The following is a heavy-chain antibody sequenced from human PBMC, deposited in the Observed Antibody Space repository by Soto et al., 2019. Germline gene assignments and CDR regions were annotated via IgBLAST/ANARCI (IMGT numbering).Heavy chain of an antibody. CDR2: IYYSGST. D-gene: IGHD2-15*01. CDR3: ASSSQLLPRIDH. V-gene: IGHV4-39*01. J-gene: IGHJ4*02. CDR1: GGSISSSGYY. Sequence: PSQTLSLTCTVSGGSISSSGYYWGWIHQPPGKGLEWIGSIYYSGSTYYNSSLKSRVTISADTSKNQFSLNLGTVTAADTAVYYCASSSQLLPRIDHWGKGTLVTVSS.